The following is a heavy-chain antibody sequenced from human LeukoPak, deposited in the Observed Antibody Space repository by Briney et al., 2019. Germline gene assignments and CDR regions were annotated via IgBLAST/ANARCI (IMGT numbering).Heavy chain of an antibody. J-gene: IGHJ6*04. CDR3: ARDGAIAAGENYYYYGMDV. Sequence: SETLSLTCTVSGGSISSYYWNWIRQPPGKGLEWIGYIYYSGSTNYNPSLKSRVTISVDTSKNQFSLKLSSVTAADTAVYYCARDGAIAAGENYYYYGMDVWGKGTTVTVSS. CDR2: IYYSGST. V-gene: IGHV4-59*01. CDR1: GGSISSYY. D-gene: IGHD6-13*01.